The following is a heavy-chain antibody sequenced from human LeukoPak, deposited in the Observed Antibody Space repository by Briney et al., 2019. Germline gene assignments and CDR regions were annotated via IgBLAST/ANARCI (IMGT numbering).Heavy chain of an antibody. D-gene: IGHD4-17*01. CDR1: GGSISSSNW. Sequence: SGTLSLTCAVSGGSISSSNWWSWVRQPPGKGLEWIGEIYHSGSTNYNPSLKSRVTISVDKSKNQFSLKLSSVTAADTAVYYCARDRGPYGDWSPFDPWGQGTLVTVSS. CDR3: ARDRGPYGDWSPFDP. CDR2: IYHSGST. J-gene: IGHJ5*02. V-gene: IGHV4-4*02.